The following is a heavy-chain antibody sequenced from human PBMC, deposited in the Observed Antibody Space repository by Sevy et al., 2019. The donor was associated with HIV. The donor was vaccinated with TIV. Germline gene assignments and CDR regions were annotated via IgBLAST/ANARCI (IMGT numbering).Heavy chain of an antibody. CDR3: TRWKGLQSIFDY. J-gene: IGHJ4*02. CDR1: GFTFGDYA. Sequence: GGSLRLSCTTSGFTFGDYAMNWVRQAPGKGLEWVTFLKSKADGGTVDHAASVKGRYTISRDDSKSIAYLQMNDLTTEDTGVYYCTRWKGLQSIFDYWGQGALVTVSS. V-gene: IGHV3-49*04. CDR2: LKSKADGGTV. D-gene: IGHD1-1*01.